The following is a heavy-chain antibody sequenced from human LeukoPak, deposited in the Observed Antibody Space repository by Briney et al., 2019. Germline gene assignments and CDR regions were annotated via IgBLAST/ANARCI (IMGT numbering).Heavy chain of an antibody. CDR3: ARDPRYYSDLYYFDY. Sequence: GGSLSLSCAASGFSFSSCSMNWVRQAPGKGLEWVSYIDSSSSTIYYADSVKGRFTVSRDNAKSSLFLQMNSLRAEDTAVYYCARDPRYYSDLYYFDYWGQGTLVTVSS. CDR2: IDSSSSTI. J-gene: IGHJ4*02. D-gene: IGHD3-22*01. CDR1: GFSFSSCS. V-gene: IGHV3-48*04.